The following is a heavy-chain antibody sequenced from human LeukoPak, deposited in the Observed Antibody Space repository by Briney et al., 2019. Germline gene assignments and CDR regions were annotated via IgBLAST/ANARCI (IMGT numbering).Heavy chain of an antibody. CDR3: VREDTPATANY. J-gene: IGHJ4*02. D-gene: IGHD2-21*02. CDR1: GFIFGSYG. CDR2: ISGNGDYT. V-gene: IGHV3-23*01. Sequence: GSLRLSCAASGFIFGSYGMSWVRQAPGKGLEWVSAISGNGDYTYYEAPVKGRFTISRDNSKDTLFLQMHSLRPGDTAVYCCVREDTPATANYWGQGTLVTIFS.